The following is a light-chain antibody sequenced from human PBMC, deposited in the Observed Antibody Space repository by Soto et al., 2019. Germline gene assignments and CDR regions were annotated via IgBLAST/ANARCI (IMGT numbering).Light chain of an antibody. J-gene: IGLJ1*01. Sequence: QSALTQPPSVSGSPGQSVTISCTGTSSDVGSYNRVSWYQQPPGTAPKLMIYEVSNRPSGVPDRFSGSKSGNTASLTISGLQAEDEADYSCSSYTSSSPRRYVFGTGTKLTVL. CDR3: SSYTSSSPRRYV. V-gene: IGLV2-18*02. CDR1: SSDVGSYNR. CDR2: EVS.